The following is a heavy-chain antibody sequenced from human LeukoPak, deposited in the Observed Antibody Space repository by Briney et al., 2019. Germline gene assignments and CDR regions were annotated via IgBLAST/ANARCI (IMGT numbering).Heavy chain of an antibody. V-gene: IGHV4-31*03. D-gene: IGHD3-10*01. Sequence: TLSLTCTVSADSLSSGGHYWAWIRQFPGKGLESIGFIHHSGRSRHNPSLKDRVAISVDTSRKQFALKLSSVTAADTAMYYCARGENRFGGFYLDYWGQGIQVIVSS. CDR2: IHHSGRS. CDR3: ARGENRFGGFYLDY. CDR1: ADSLSSGGHY. J-gene: IGHJ4*02.